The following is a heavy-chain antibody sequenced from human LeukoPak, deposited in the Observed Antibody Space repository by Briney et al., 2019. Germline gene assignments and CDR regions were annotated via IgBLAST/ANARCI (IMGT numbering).Heavy chain of an antibody. CDR3: ARAYSGSLTTFDI. CDR1: GFTFSNYA. J-gene: IGHJ3*02. V-gene: IGHV3-23*01. Sequence: GGSLSLSCAASGFTFSNYAMSWVRQAPGKGLEWVSAISGGGGSTYYADSVKGRFTISKDISRSTLYVQMNGLRADDTAVYYCARAYSGSLTTFDIWGQGTVVTVSS. D-gene: IGHD1-26*01. CDR2: ISGGGGST.